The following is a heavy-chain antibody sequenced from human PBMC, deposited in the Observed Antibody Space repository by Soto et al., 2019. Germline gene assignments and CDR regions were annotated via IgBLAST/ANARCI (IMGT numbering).Heavy chain of an antibody. CDR1: GDIFSGYS. CDR2: IIPIFGTT. J-gene: IGHJ4*01. V-gene: IGHV1-69*14. CDR3: ARDLGSGYDPGDY. Sequence: QVQLVQSGAEVKKPGSSVKVSCKTSGDIFSGYSISWVRQAPGQGLEWMGGIIPIFGTTNYAQRFHGRVTITANKSTSTLYMELYSLKSEDTAVYYCARDLGSGYDPGDYWGNGTLVTVSS. D-gene: IGHD5-12*01.